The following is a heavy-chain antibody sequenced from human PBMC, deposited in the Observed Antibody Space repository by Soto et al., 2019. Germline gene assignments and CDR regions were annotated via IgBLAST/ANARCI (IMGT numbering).Heavy chain of an antibody. D-gene: IGHD1-26*01. V-gene: IGHV3-53*02. CDR3: ARKLSGAVQGWAYGMDV. CDR1: GFTVSTYN. CDR2: TYSGGST. J-gene: IGHJ6*02. Sequence: EVHLVESGGGLMQPGGSLRLSCAASGFTVSTYNMIWVRQAPVKGLEWVSVTYSGGSTQYADSVKCRFTVSRDNSKNTLYLQMSSLRDEDTAVYYCARKLSGAVQGWAYGMDVWGRGTTVTVSS.